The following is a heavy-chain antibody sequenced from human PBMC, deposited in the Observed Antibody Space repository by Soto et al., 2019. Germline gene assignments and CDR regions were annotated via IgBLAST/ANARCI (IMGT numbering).Heavy chain of an antibody. CDR3: ARGGYYFYLDV. CDR2: IHHSGST. J-gene: IGHJ6*03. CDR1: GGSISISNW. V-gene: IGHV4-4*02. Sequence: QVQLQESGPGLVKPSETLSLTCAVSGGSISISNWWSWVRQTPGKGLEWIGQIHHSGSTNYSPSLTSRVTMSVDKSKNQFSLKMTSVTAADTAVYYCARGGYYFYLDVWGKGTTVTVSS. D-gene: IGHD1-26*01.